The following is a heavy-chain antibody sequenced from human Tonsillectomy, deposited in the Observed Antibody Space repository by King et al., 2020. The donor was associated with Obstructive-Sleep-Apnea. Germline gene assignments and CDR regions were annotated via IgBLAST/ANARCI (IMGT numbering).Heavy chain of an antibody. CDR2: IFSAGST. D-gene: IGHD3-3*01. CDR1: GFTVSSNF. Sequence: VQLVESGGGLVQPGGSLRLSCAASGFTVSSNFMSWVRQAPGKGLEWGSVIFSAGSTYYADSVKGRFTISRDNSKNTLYLQMNSLRAEDTSVYYCATSGDFTPFDYWGQGTLVTASS. CDR3: ATSGDFTPFDY. J-gene: IGHJ4*02. V-gene: IGHV3-66*01.